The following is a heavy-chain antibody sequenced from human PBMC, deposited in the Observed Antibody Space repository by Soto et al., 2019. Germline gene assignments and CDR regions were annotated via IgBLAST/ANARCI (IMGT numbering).Heavy chain of an antibody. Sequence: GGSLSLSCAASGFTFSDYYMSWIRQAPGKGLEWVSYISSSGSTIYYADSVKGRFTISRDNSKNTLYLQMNSLRAEDTAVYYCAKPYTIHDAFDIWGQGTMVTVSS. D-gene: IGHD3-16*01. J-gene: IGHJ3*02. CDR3: AKPYTIHDAFDI. CDR2: ISSSGSTI. V-gene: IGHV3-11*01. CDR1: GFTFSDYY.